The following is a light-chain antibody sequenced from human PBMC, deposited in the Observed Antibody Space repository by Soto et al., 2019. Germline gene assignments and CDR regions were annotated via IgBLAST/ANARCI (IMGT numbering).Light chain of an antibody. CDR1: QSVGSTY. CDR2: GAS. Sequence: EIVLTQSPGTLSLSPGERATLSCRASQSVGSTYLAWYQQKPGQAPRLLIFGASTRATGIPARFSGSGSGTEFTLTISSLQSEDFAVYYCQQYKNWPRTFGRGTKVDIK. J-gene: IGKJ4*02. CDR3: QQYKNWPRT. V-gene: IGKV3-15*01.